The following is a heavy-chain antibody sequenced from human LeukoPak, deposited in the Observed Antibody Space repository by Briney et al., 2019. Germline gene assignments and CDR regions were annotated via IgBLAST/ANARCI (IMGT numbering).Heavy chain of an antibody. D-gene: IGHD2-15*01. CDR1: GFTFSSYS. CDR3: ARDRSRAPYCSGGSCFA. CDR2: ISSSSSTI. V-gene: IGHV3-48*01. J-gene: IGHJ5*02. Sequence: GGSLRLSCAASGFTFSSYSMNWVRQAPGKGLEWVSYISSSSSTIYYADSVKGRFPISRDNAKNSLYLQMNSLRAEDTAVYYCARDRSRAPYCSGGSCFAWGQGTLVTVSS.